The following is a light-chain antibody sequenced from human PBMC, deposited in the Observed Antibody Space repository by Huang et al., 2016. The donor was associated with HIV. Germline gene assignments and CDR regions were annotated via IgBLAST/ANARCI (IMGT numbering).Light chain of an antibody. J-gene: IGKJ5*01. V-gene: IGKV3-20*01. Sequence: IVLTQSPGTLSVSPGERAALSCRASQSISRSSLVWYQQKPGQAPRLLINGASSRATCSPDRFSGSGCGRDFTLTISRLEPEDFAVYFCQQYHSSPVTFGQGTRLEIK. CDR1: QSISRSS. CDR2: GAS. CDR3: QQYHSSPVT.